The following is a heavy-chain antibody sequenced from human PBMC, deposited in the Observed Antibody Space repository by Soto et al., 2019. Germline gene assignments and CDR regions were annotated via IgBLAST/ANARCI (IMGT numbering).Heavy chain of an antibody. CDR3: ARHWITMVRGVCHFDY. CDR1: GGSFSSSSYY. V-gene: IGHV4-39*01. D-gene: IGHD3-10*01. J-gene: IGHJ4*02. Sequence: TSETLSLTCTVSGGSFSSSSYYWGWIRQPPGKGLEWIGSIYYSGSTYYNPSLKSRVTMSVDPSKNQFSLKPISVTAADTAVYYCARHWITMVRGVCHFDYWGQGTLVTVSS. CDR2: IYYSGST.